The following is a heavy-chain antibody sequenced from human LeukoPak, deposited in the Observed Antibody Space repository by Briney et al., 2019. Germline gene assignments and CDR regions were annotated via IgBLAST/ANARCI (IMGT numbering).Heavy chain of an antibody. D-gene: IGHD6-13*01. CDR1: GFPFSTFP. J-gene: IGHJ4*02. CDR2: ISGSGGST. CDR3: AKDRLGGSTSDY. V-gene: IGHV3-23*01. Sequence: PGGSLRLSCQASGFPFSTFPMSWVRQAPGKGLEWVSAISGSGGSTYYADSVKGRFTISRDNSKNTLYLQMNSLRAEDTAVYYCAKDRLGGSTSDYWGQGTLVTVSS.